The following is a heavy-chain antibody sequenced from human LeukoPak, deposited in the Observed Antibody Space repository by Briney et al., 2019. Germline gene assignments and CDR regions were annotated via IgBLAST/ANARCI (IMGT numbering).Heavy chain of an antibody. J-gene: IGHJ4*02. D-gene: IGHD3-9*01. V-gene: IGHV4-34*01. CDR3: ARGPPLSPDYDISTGYYNFDY. Sequence: SETLSLTCAVYGGSFSSYYWSWIRQPPGKGLEWIGEINYSGSTKYNPSLESRVTISVDTSENHFSLMLTSLTAADTAVYYCARGPPLSPDYDISTGYYNFDYWGQGTLVTVSS. CDR2: INYSGST. CDR1: GGSFSSYY.